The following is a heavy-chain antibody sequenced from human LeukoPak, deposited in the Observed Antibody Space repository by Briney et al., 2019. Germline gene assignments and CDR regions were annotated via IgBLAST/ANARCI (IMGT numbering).Heavy chain of an antibody. D-gene: IGHD6-13*01. V-gene: IGHV1-2*02. J-gene: IGHJ4*02. Sequence: ASVKVSCKASGYTFTGYYMHWVRQAPGQGLERMGWINPNSGGTNYAQKFQGRVTMTRDTSISTAYMELSRLRSDDTAVYYCARDGRRYSSSWYDYWGQGTLVTVSS. CDR3: ARDGRRYSSSWYDY. CDR2: INPNSGGT. CDR1: GYTFTGYY.